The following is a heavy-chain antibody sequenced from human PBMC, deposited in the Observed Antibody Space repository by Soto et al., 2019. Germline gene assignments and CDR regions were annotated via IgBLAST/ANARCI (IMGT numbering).Heavy chain of an antibody. CDR1: GASVNSYY. D-gene: IGHD3-3*02. CDR3: GRDLLATASARWYFYYGLDV. Sequence: PSETLSLTCSVFGASVNSYYWGWIRQSPGRGLEWIGHIFNSGTIHYNPSLKSRVTMSVDSSKNQVSLKMNSVTAADTAIYYCGRDLLATASARWYFYYGLDVWGQGTAVTVSS. V-gene: IGHV4-59*02. CDR2: IFNSGTI. J-gene: IGHJ6*02.